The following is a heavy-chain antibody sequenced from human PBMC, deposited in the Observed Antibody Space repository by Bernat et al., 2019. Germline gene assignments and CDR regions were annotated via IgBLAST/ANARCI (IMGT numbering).Heavy chain of an antibody. D-gene: IGHD2-2*01. V-gene: IGHV1-69*01. J-gene: IGHJ4*02. CDR2: ITPIFGTA. Sequence: QVQLVQSGAEVKKPGSSVKVSCKASGGTFSNYAVNWVRQAPGQGLVWMGGITPIFGTAKYAQRFQGRVTITADESTSTAYMDVRSLRSEDTAVYYCARGSSDCSTTTCPYDYWGQGTLVTVSS. CDR1: GGTFSNYA. CDR3: ARGSSDCSTTTCPYDY.